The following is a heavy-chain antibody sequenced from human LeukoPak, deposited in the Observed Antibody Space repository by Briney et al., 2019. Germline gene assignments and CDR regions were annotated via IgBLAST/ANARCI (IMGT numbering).Heavy chain of an antibody. CDR3: ARDGSYYYGSGSYYLD. CDR1: GGSISSSSYY. D-gene: IGHD3-10*01. V-gene: IGHV4-39*07. J-gene: IGHJ4*02. CDR2: IYYRGST. Sequence: SETLSLTCTVSGGSISSSSYYWGWIRQPPGKGLEWIGSIYYRGSTYYNPSLKSRVTISVDTSKNQFSLKLSSVTAADTAVYYCARDGSYYYGSGSYYLDWGQGTLVTVSS.